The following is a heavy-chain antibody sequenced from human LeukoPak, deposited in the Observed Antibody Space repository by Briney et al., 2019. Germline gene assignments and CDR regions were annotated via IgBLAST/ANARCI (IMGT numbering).Heavy chain of an antibody. D-gene: IGHD3-22*01. CDR2: ISGSGGST. J-gene: IGHJ4*02. CDR3: AKDYRSGYYSFDY. V-gene: IGHV3-23*01. Sequence: GGSLRLSCAASGFTFSSYAMSWVRQAPGKGLEWVSAISGSGGSTYYADSVKGRFTISRDNSENTLYLQMNSLRAEDTAVYYCAKDYRSGYYSFDYWGQGTLVTVSS. CDR1: GFTFSSYA.